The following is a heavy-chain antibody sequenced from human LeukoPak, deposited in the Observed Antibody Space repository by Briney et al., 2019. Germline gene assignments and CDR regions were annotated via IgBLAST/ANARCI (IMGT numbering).Heavy chain of an antibody. D-gene: IGHD3-22*01. CDR3: ARASILNYYDSSGYYYVFDY. Sequence: ASVKVSCKASGYTFTGYYMHWVRQAPGQGLEWMGWINPNSGGTNYAQKFQGRVTMTRDTSISTAYMELSRLRSDDTAVYYCARASILNYYDSSGYYYVFDYWGQGTLVTVSS. V-gene: IGHV1-2*02. CDR2: INPNSGGT. CDR1: GYTFTGYY. J-gene: IGHJ4*02.